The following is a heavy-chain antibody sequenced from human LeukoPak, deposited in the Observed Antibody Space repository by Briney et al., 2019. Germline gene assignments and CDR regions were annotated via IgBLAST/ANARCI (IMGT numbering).Heavy chain of an antibody. CDR3: ARRGYLNYFDS. CDR2: INPRGST. CDR1: GGSFSGYY. D-gene: IGHD1-26*01. V-gene: IGHV4-34*01. Sequence: SETLSLTCGVYGGSFSGYYWSWIRQPPGKGLEWIGEINPRGSTNYNPSLKSRLTISVDTSRNQFSLKLTSVTAADTAVYYCARRGYLNYFDSWGQGTLVTVSS. J-gene: IGHJ4*02.